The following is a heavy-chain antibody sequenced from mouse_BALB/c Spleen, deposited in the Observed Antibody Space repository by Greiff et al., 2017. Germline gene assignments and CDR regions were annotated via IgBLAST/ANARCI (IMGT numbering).Heavy chain of an antibody. V-gene: IGHV1S81*02. CDR3: RGTGDFDY. CDR1: GYTFTSYW. J-gene: IGHJ2*01. D-gene: IGHD4-1*01. CDR2: INPSNGRT. Sequence: VQLQQPGAELVKPGASVKLSCKASGYTFTSYWMHWVKQRPGQGLEWIGEINPSNGRTNYNEKFKSKATLTVDKSSSTAYMQLSSLTSEDSAVYYCRGTGDFDYWGQGTTLTVSA.